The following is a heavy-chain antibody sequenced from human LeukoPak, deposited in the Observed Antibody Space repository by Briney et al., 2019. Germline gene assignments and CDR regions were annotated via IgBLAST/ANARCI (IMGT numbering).Heavy chain of an antibody. Sequence: SETLSLTCAVYGESFSGYYWSWIRQPPGKGLEWIGEINHSGSTNYNPSLKSRVTISVDTSKNQFSLRLSSVTAADTAVYYCARGNRFRGMDVWGQGTTVTVSS. CDR3: ARGNRFRGMDV. CDR2: INHSGST. V-gene: IGHV4-34*01. CDR1: GESFSGYY. J-gene: IGHJ6*02.